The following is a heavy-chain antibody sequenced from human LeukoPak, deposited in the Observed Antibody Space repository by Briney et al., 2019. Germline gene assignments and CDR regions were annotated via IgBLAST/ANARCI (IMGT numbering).Heavy chain of an antibody. CDR2: IYHSGST. V-gene: IGHV4-59*11. CDR3: ARGSRRGAFDY. J-gene: IGHJ4*02. Sequence: PSETLSLTCVVSGGSLSTHHWSWIRQSPGRGLEWIGYIYHSGSTYYNPSLKSRVTISVDRSKNQFSLKLSSVTAADTAVYYCARGSRRGAFDYWGQGTLVTVSS. CDR1: GGSLSTHH. D-gene: IGHD3-10*01.